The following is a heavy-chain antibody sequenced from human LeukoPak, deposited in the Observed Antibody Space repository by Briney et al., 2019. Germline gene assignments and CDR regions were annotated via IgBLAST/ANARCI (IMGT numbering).Heavy chain of an antibody. CDR3: ARRGYSGYDSPYYYYYGMDV. J-gene: IGHJ6*02. CDR1: GYSFTSYW. CDR2: IYPGDSDT. Sequence: GESLKISCKGSGYSFTSYWIGWVRQMPGKGLEWMGIIYPGDSDTRYSTSFQGQVTISADKSISTAYLQWSSLKATDTAMYYCARRGYSGYDSPYYYYYGMDVWGQGTTVTVSS. V-gene: IGHV5-51*01. D-gene: IGHD5-12*01.